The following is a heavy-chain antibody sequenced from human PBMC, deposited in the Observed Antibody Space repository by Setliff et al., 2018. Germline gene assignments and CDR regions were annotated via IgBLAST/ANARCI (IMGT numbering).Heavy chain of an antibody. CDR2: IDPKSGRT. V-gene: IGHV1-2*02. Sequence: ASVKVSCKTSGYPFGGYYIYWMRQAPGQGLEWMGWIDPKSGRTKYAVKFQGRVTMTRDASINTAFMHLSSLKSDDMAVYYCAREPYDYIWGSYRSPYFDHWGQGALVTVSS. D-gene: IGHD3-16*02. CDR1: GYPFGGYY. J-gene: IGHJ4*02. CDR3: AREPYDYIWGSYRSPYFDH.